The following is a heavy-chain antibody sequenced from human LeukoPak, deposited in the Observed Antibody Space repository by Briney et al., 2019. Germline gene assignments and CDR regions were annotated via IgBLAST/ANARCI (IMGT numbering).Heavy chain of an antibody. CDR3: ARGRRVPAARKYYYYYYMDV. Sequence: ASVKVSCKASGYTFTSYDINWVRQATGQGLEWMGWMNPNSGNTGYAQKFQGRVTMTRNTSISTAYMELSSLRSEDTAVYYCARGRRVPAARKYYYYYYMDVWGKGTTVTISS. CDR2: MNPNSGNT. CDR1: GYTFTSYD. V-gene: IGHV1-8*01. J-gene: IGHJ6*03. D-gene: IGHD2-2*01.